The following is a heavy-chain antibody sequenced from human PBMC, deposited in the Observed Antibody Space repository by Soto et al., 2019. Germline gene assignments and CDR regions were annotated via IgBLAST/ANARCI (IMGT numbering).Heavy chain of an antibody. V-gene: IGHV1-3*01. D-gene: IGHD3-16*01. CDR2: INAGNGNT. J-gene: IGHJ5*02. CDR3: ARLRLYVNWFAP. Sequence: ASVKVSCKASGYTFTSYAMHWVRQAPGQRLEWMGWINAGNGNTKYSQKFQGRVTITRDTSASTAYMELSSLRSEDTAVYYCARLRLYVNWFAPCAQGTLVTVSS. CDR1: GYTFTSYA.